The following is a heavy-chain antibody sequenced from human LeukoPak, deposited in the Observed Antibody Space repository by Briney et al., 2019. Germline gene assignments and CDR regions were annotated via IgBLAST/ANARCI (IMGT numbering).Heavy chain of an antibody. CDR3: ARASTPKVGATIYYFDY. V-gene: IGHV7-4-1*02. CDR1: GYTFTSYA. D-gene: IGHD1-26*01. CDR2: INTNTGNP. J-gene: IGHJ4*02. Sequence: ASVKVSCKASGYTFTSYAMDWVRQAPGQGLECMGWINTNTGNPTYAQGFTGRFVFSLDTSVSTAYLQISSLKAEDTALYYCARASTPKVGATIYYFDYWGQGTLVTVSS.